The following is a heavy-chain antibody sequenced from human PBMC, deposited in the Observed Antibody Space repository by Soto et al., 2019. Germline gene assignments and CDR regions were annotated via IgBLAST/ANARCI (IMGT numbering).Heavy chain of an antibody. CDR3: ARSDGRY. CDR2: IYHSGIT. Sequence: SETLSLTCAVSGGSISSGGYSWSWIRQPPGKGLEWIGYIYHSGITYYNPSLKSRVTISVDTSKNQFSLKLSSVTAADTAVYYCARSDGRYWGQGTLVTVSS. CDR1: GGSISSGGYS. J-gene: IGHJ4*02. V-gene: IGHV4-30-2*02.